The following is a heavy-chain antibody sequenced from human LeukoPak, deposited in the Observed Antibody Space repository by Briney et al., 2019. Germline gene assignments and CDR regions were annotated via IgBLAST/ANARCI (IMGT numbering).Heavy chain of an antibody. CDR1: GYTFTSYY. J-gene: IGHJ4*02. CDR2: INPSGGST. Sequence: ASVKVSCKASGYTFTSYYMHWVRQAPGQGLEWMGIINPSGGSTSYAQKFQGRVTMTRDTSTSTVYMELSSLRSEDTAVYYCARDTVVVPAAVYSFDHWGQGTLVTVSS. D-gene: IGHD2-2*01. CDR3: ARDTVVVPAAVYSFDH. V-gene: IGHV1-46*01.